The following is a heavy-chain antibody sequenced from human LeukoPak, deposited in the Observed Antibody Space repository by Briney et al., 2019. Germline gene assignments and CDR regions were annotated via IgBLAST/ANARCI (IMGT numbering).Heavy chain of an antibody. Sequence: GGSLRLSCATSGFTFKNYAMNWVRQAPGKGLEWVSSISGDSKEIYYAGSVMGRSTISRDNAKISLNLQINSLRAEDTAIYNCARRGYSDSIGYDYWGQRTLVTVSS. CDR1: GFTFKNYA. J-gene: IGHJ4*02. CDR2: ISGDSKEI. CDR3: ARRGYSDSIGYDY. D-gene: IGHD3-22*01. V-gene: IGHV3-21*01.